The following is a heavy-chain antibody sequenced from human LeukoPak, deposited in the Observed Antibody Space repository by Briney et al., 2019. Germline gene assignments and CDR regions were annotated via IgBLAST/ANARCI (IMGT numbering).Heavy chain of an antibody. CDR3: AKKGTYYFDY. Sequence: TGGSLRLSCAASGFTFSSYGMHWVRQAPGKGLEWVAFIRYDGSNKYYADSVKGRFTISRDNSKNTLYLQMNSLRAEDTAVYYCAKKGTYYFDYWGQGTLVTVSS. J-gene: IGHJ4*02. CDR1: GFTFSSYG. CDR2: IRYDGSNK. V-gene: IGHV3-30*02.